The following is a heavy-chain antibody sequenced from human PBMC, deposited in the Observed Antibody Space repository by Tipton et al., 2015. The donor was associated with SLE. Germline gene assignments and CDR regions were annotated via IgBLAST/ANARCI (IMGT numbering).Heavy chain of an antibody. CDR2: IKRDGSEA. J-gene: IGHJ4*02. V-gene: IGHV3-7*01. Sequence: SSSSYYWGWIRQPPGKGLECVATIKRDGSEAYHVDSVEGRFTISRDNAKNSLYLQMNSLRAEDTAVYYCARDSRLFAYWGQGTLVTVSS. D-gene: IGHD6-19*01. CDR1: SSSSYY. CDR3: ARDSRLFAY.